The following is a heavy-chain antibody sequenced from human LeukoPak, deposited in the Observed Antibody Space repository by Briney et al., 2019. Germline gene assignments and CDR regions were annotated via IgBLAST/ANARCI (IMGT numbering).Heavy chain of an antibody. CDR1: GFTFSSYW. J-gene: IGHJ4*02. V-gene: IGHV3-7*03. CDR2: IKHDGSET. Sequence: GGSLRLSCEVSGFTFSSYWMSWVRQVPGKGLEWVANIKHDGSETYYVDSVKGRFTISRDNAKNSLYLQLNSLRADDTAVYYCARISETAIIEAAEDLWGQGALVTVSS. D-gene: IGHD6-13*01. CDR3: ARISETAIIEAAEDL.